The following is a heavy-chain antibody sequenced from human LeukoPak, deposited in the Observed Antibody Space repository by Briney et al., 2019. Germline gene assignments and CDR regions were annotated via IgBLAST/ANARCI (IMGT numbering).Heavy chain of an antibody. CDR2: IYYSGST. Sequence: PSETLSLTCTVSGGSIRSTTYYWGWIRQPPGKGLEWIGYIYYSGSTNYNPSLKSRVTISVDTSKNQFSLKLSSVTAADTAVYYCARRSRYGSRGWYFDLWGRGTLVTVSS. D-gene: IGHD6-13*01. CDR3: ARRSRYGSRGWYFDL. J-gene: IGHJ2*01. CDR1: GGSIRSTTYY. V-gene: IGHV4-61*05.